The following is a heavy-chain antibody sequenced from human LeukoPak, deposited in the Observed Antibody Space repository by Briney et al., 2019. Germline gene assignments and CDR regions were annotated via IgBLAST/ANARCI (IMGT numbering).Heavy chain of an antibody. J-gene: IGHJ4*02. CDR1: GDSINSLDL. Sequence: SGTLSLTCTVSGDSINSLDLWSWVRQPPGKGLEWIGEMYLSGTTHSNPSVKSRVTISIDKSKNQFFLNLSSVTAADTAVYYCAGLVGRYSSGLYSYYFDCWGQGTLVTVSS. CDR2: MYLSGTT. V-gene: IGHV4-4*02. D-gene: IGHD3-22*01. CDR3: AGLVGRYSSGLYSYYFDC.